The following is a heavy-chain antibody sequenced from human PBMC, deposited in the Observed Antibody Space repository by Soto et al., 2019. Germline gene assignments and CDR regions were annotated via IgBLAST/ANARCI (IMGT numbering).Heavy chain of an antibody. V-gene: IGHV4-34*01. J-gene: IGHJ4*02. Sequence: TSETLSLTCAVYGGSFSGYYWSWIRQPPGKGLEWIGYINHSGSTNYNPSLKSRVTISVDTSKNQFSLKLSSVTAADTALFYCARFCSGGSCYSYYFDYWGQGTLVTVSS. CDR1: GGSFSGYY. D-gene: IGHD2-15*01. CDR2: INHSGST. CDR3: ARFCSGGSCYSYYFDY.